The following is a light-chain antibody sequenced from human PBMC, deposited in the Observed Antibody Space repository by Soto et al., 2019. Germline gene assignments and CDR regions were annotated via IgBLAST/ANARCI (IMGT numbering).Light chain of an antibody. CDR2: EAS. Sequence: IVLTQSPATLSLSPGVRATLSCRASQSVSVYLGWYQEKPGQPPRLLISEASKRATGIPARFSGSGSGTDFTLTISGLEPEDSALYFCHQRYSWPHTFGQGTKLEI. CDR3: HQRYSWPHT. V-gene: IGKV3-11*01. J-gene: IGKJ2*01. CDR1: QSVSVY.